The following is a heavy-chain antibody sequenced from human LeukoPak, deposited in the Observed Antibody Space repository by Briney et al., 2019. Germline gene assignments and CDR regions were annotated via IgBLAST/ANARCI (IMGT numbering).Heavy chain of an antibody. Sequence: GGTLRLSCAASGFTFSSYGMSWVRQAPGKGLEWVSAISGSGGSTYYADSVKGRFTIPRDNSKDTLYLQMNSLRAEDTAVYYCAKDRTTMVRGVITRYFDYWGQGTLVTVSS. J-gene: IGHJ4*02. CDR3: AKDRTTMVRGVITRYFDY. CDR2: ISGSGGST. D-gene: IGHD3-10*01. V-gene: IGHV3-23*01. CDR1: GFTFSSYG.